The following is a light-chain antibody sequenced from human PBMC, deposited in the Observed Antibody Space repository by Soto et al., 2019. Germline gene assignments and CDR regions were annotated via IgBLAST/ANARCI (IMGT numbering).Light chain of an antibody. CDR1: QSISNW. CDR3: QQYNGYSWT. J-gene: IGKJ1*01. Sequence: DIQMTQSPSTLPASVGDRVAITCRASQSISNWLAWYQQKPGKAPKLLIYDASSLESGVPSRFSGSGSGTEFTLTISSLQPDDSAMYYCQQYNGYSWTFGRGTKVDIK. CDR2: DAS. V-gene: IGKV1-5*01.